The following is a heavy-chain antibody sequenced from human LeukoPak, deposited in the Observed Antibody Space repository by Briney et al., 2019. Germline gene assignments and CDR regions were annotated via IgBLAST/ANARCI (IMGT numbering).Heavy chain of an antibody. J-gene: IGHJ6*02. CDR3: ARGHDYAGPSYYYYGMDV. CDR1: GYTFTSYG. D-gene: IGHD3-16*01. V-gene: IGHV1-18*01. CDR2: ISAYNGNT. Sequence: ASVKVSCKASGYTFTSYGISWVRQAPGQGLEWMGWISAYNGNTNYAQKLQGRVTMTTDTSTSTAYMELRSLRSDDTAVYYCARGHDYAGPSYYYYGMDVWGQGTTVTVSS.